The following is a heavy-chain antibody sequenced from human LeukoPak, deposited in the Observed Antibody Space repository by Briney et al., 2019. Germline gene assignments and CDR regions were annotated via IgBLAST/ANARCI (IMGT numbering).Heavy chain of an antibody. D-gene: IGHD3-10*01. V-gene: IGHV4-59*01. CDR2: IYYSGST. CDR3: ARDGSWSYFVGIWED. J-gene: IGHJ4*02. CDR1: GGSISSYY. Sequence: SETLSLTCTVSGGSISSYYWSWIRQPPGKGLEWIGYIYYSGSTNYNPSLKSRVTISVDTSKNQFSLKLSSVTAADTAVYYCARDGSWSYFVGIWEDWGQGTLVTVSS.